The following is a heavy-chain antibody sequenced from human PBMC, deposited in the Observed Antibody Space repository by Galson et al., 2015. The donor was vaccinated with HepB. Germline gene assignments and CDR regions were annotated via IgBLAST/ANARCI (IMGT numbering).Heavy chain of an antibody. CDR1: GDSVSSNTAV. Sequence: CAISGDSVSSNTAVWNWIRQSPSRGLEWLGRTYYRSKWNNDFAASVKDRVTINSDTSKNQISLQLNSVTPEDTAVYYCARNYAGSGYQLNWFDPWGQGILVTVSS. CDR3: ARNYAGSGYQLNWFDP. V-gene: IGHV6-1*01. CDR2: TYYRSKWNN. D-gene: IGHD3-22*01. J-gene: IGHJ5*02.